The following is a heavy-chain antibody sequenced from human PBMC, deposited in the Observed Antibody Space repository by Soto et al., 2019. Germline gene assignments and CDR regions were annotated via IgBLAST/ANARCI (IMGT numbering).Heavy chain of an antibody. V-gene: IGHV3-15*07. J-gene: IGHJ5*02. D-gene: IGHD2-21*01. CDR2: VKNNGGAT. Sequence: EVQLVESGGALVKPGGSLRLSCADSGLIFIHAWCHWVRQPPGKGLELVGRVKNNGGATDYAASVKGRFTISRDDSKDTVYLQMISLRTEDTAIYYCAADLGPAYDSNNWFDPWGQGTLVTVSS. CDR1: GLIFIHAW. CDR3: AADLGPAYDSNNWFDP.